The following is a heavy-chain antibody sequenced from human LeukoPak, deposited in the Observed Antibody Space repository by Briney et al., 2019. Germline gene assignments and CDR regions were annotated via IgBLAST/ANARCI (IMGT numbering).Heavy chain of an antibody. CDR1: GYTLTELS. D-gene: IGHD3-16*01. CDR3: ATDLPYHDYVWGSYSPYFDY. Sequence: ASVKVSCKVSGYTLTELSMHWVRQAPGKGLEWMGGFDPEDGETIYAQKFQGRVTMTEDTSTDTAYMELSSLRSEDTAVYYCATDLPYHDYVWGSYSPYFDYWGQGPLVTVSS. V-gene: IGHV1-24*01. CDR2: FDPEDGET. J-gene: IGHJ4*02.